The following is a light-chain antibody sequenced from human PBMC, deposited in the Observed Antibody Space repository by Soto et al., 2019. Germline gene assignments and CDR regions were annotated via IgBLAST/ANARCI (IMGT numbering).Light chain of an antibody. Sequence: EIVLTQSPGTLSLSPGERATLSCRASQTLSGNYLAWYQQKPGQAPRLLIYDASSRATGIPDRFSGSGSGTDFTLTISRLEPEDFAVYFCHHYASTFGQGTKVEIK. V-gene: IGKV3-20*01. CDR2: DAS. CDR1: QTLSGNY. J-gene: IGKJ1*01. CDR3: HHYAST.